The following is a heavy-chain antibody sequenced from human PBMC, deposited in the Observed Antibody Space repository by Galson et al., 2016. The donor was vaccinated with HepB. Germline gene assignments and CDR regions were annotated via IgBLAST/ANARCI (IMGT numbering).Heavy chain of an antibody. CDR2: ISTNNDNT. J-gene: IGHJ6*04. CDR3: ARDVSMRQGVRYYYGMDV. V-gene: IGHV1-18*01. D-gene: IGHD3-10*01. CDR1: GYTFINYG. Sequence: SVKVSCKAFGYTFINYGISWVRQAPGQGLEWMGWISTNNDNTYYAQKFQGRVTMTTDTSASTAYMDLRSLRSDDTAVYYCARDVSMRQGVRYYYGMDVWCKGTTVTVSS.